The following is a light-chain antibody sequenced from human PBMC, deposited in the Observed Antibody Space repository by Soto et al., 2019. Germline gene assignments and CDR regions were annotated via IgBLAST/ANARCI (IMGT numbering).Light chain of an antibody. CDR3: QQYNSFWT. Sequence: DIQMTQSPSTLSASVGDRVPITCRASQSISSWLAWYQQKPGKAPKLLIYDASSLESGVPSRFSGSGSGTEFTLTISSLQPDDFATYYCQQYNSFWTFGQGTKVGIK. J-gene: IGKJ1*01. V-gene: IGKV1-5*01. CDR1: QSISSW. CDR2: DAS.